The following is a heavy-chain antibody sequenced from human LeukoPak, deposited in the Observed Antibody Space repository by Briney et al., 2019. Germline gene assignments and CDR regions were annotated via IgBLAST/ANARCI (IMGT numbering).Heavy chain of an antibody. Sequence: SETLSLTCTVSGGSISSYYWSWIRQPAGKGLEWIGRIYASGSTNYNPSLKSRVTMSVDTSKNQFSLKLSSVTAADTAVYYCATDVEAIDAFDIWGQGTMVTVSS. CDR3: ATDVEAIDAFDI. CDR1: GGSISSYY. J-gene: IGHJ3*02. D-gene: IGHD5-12*01. CDR2: IYASGST. V-gene: IGHV4-4*07.